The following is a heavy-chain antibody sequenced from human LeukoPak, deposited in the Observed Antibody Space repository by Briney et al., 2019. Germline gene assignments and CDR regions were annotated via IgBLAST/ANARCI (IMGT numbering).Heavy chain of an antibody. CDR3: TRRLDD. V-gene: IGHV3-7*01. CDR1: GFSFNSDW. CDR2: IKHDESEK. Sequence: GGSLRLSCVASGFSFNSDWMDWVRQAPGKGLEWVANIKHDESEKNYLDSVKGRFTISRDNAQNSLYLQMNGLRVEDTAVYYCTRRLDDWGQGTLVTVSS. J-gene: IGHJ4*02. D-gene: IGHD3-16*01.